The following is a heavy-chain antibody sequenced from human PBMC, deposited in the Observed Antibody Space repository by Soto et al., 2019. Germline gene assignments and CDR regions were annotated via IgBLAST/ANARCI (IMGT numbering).Heavy chain of an antibody. Sequence: QVQLQESGPGLVKPSQTLSLTCTVSGGSINSDNYYWSWIRQPPGKGLEWIGYIYYSGSTYYNPSLNRRVTISLDTSKKQFPLKLTAVTAADTAVYYCGRGHLHYYDRLRDTFDIWGQGTMVTVSS. CDR3: GRGHLHYYDRLRDTFDI. J-gene: IGHJ3*02. CDR2: IYYSGST. V-gene: IGHV4-30-4*01. CDR1: GGSINSDNYY. D-gene: IGHD3-22*01.